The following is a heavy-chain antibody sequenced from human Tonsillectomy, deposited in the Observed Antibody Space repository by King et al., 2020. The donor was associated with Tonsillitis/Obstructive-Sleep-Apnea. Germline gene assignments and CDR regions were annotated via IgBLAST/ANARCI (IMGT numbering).Heavy chain of an antibody. CDR1: GFTFGDFA. CDR2: IRSKAYGGTT. D-gene: IGHD3-10*01. CDR3: SGSYGSGSYYSSHDY. J-gene: IGHJ4*02. V-gene: IGHV3-49*05. Sequence: VQLVESGGGLVKPGRSLRLSCTASGFTFGDFAMSWFRQAPGKGLEWVGFIRSKAYGGTTEYAASVKGRCTISREDSKSIAYLQMNSLKTEDTAVYYCSGSYGSGSYYSSHDYWGQGTLVTVSS.